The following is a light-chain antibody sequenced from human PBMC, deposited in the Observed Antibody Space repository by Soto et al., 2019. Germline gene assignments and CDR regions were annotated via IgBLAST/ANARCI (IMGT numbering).Light chain of an antibody. Sequence: DIQMTQSPSSLSASVGDRVTITCRASQIITSYLNWYQQKPGKAPELLIHAASSLQSGVPSRFSGSGSGTDFTLTISSLQPEDFATYYCQQSYGTPQTFGQGTKVDIK. CDR3: QQSYGTPQT. V-gene: IGKV1-39*01. CDR1: QIITSY. J-gene: IGKJ1*01. CDR2: AAS.